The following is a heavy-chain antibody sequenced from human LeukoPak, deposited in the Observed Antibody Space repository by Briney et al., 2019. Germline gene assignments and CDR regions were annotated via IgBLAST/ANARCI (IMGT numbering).Heavy chain of an antibody. CDR2: IYYSGST. CDR3: ARDKGPYHSSGPDY. CDR1: GGSISSGGYS. D-gene: IGHD3-22*01. J-gene: IGHJ4*02. Sequence: ASETLSLTCTVSGGSISSGGYSWSWIRQHPGKGLEWIGYIYYSGSTYYNPSLKSRVTISVDTSKNQFSLKLSSVTAADTAVYYCARDKGPYHSSGPDYWGQGTLVTVSS. V-gene: IGHV4-31*03.